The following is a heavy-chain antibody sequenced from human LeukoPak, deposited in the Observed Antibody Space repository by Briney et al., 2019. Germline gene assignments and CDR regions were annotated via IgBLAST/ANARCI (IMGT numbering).Heavy chain of an antibody. CDR1: GFTFSNW. V-gene: IGHV3-74*01. J-gene: IGHJ4*02. Sequence: GGSLRLSCAASGFTFSNWMHWVRQAPGKGLVWVSRINSDGSTTSYADSVMGRFTISRDNAKNTLYLQMNSLRAGDTVVYYCARVIYSGWEGELSDWGQGTLVTVSS. CDR2: INSDGSTT. CDR3: ARVIYSGWEGELSD. D-gene: IGHD6-19*01.